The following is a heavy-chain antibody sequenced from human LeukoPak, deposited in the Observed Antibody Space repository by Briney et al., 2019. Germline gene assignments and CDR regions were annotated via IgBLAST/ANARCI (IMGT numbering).Heavy chain of an antibody. J-gene: IGHJ4*02. CDR1: GDSISSYY. CDR3: ARGYYDSSGYYFGLFDY. V-gene: IGHV4-59*01. D-gene: IGHD3-22*01. Sequence: PSETLSLTCTVSGDSISSYYWSWLRQPPGKRLEWLGYIYYSGSTNYNPSLKSRVTISVDTSKNQFSLKLSSVTAADTAVYYCARGYYDSSGYYFGLFDYWGQGTLVTVSS. CDR2: IYYSGST.